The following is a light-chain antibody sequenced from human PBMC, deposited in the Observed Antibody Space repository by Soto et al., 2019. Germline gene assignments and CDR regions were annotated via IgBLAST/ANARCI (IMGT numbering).Light chain of an antibody. Sequence: EIVLTQSPGTQSLSPGERATLSCRASQSVRSSYLAWYQQKPGQAPRLLIYGASTRATGIPDRFSGGGSGTDFTLTISRLEPEDFAVYYCQQFSSYPLTFGGGTKVDIK. CDR1: QSVRSSY. V-gene: IGKV3-20*01. J-gene: IGKJ4*01. CDR3: QQFSSYPLT. CDR2: GAS.